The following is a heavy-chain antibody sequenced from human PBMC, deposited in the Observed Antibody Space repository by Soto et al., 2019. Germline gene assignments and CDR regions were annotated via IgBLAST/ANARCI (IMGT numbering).Heavy chain of an antibody. V-gene: IGHV1-3*01. CDR1: RDTYTKYV. D-gene: IGHD2-2*01. CDR2: INPRNGNT. Sequence: QVQLVQSGAEVKKPGASVKVSCKVSRDTYTKYVIHWVRQAPGQRLEWMAWINPRNGNTMYSPKLQDRLTITRDTSASTVYMELSSLRSEDTTLYYCARGQCSSASCFYFDYWGQGSLVTVSS. CDR3: ARGQCSSASCFYFDY. J-gene: IGHJ4*02.